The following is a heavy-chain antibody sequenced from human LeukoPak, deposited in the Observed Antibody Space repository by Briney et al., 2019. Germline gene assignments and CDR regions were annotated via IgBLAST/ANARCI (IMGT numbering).Heavy chain of an antibody. V-gene: IGHV3-9*01. Sequence: GRSLRLSCAASGFSFDDYAMHWVRQAPGKGLEWVSGITWNSDSVAYADSVKGRFTISRDNAKNFLYLQMNSLRAEDTALYYCAKGKSPYYYDNNAYYPYWGQGTLVTVSS. D-gene: IGHD3-22*01. J-gene: IGHJ4*02. CDR3: AKGKSPYYYDNNAYYPY. CDR1: GFSFDDYA. CDR2: ITWNSDSV.